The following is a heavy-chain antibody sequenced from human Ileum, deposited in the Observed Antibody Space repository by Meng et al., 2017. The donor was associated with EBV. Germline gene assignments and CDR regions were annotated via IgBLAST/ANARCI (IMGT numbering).Heavy chain of an antibody. CDR3: ARVGQWLPIDY. Sequence: QVQLQGSGPGVVKHQGTLSLTFAVSGGSISSSNWWSWVRQPPGKGLEWIGEIYHSGSTNYNPSLKSRVTISVDKSKNQFSLNLGSVTAADTAVYYCARVGQWLPIDYWGQGTLVTVSS. V-gene: IGHV4-4*03. CDR2: IYHSGST. J-gene: IGHJ4*02. CDR1: GGSISSSNW. D-gene: IGHD6-19*01.